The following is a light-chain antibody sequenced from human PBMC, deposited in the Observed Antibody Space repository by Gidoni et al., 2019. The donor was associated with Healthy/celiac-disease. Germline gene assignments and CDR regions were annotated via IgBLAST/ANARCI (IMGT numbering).Light chain of an antibody. CDR2: DAS. CDR3: QQRSNWPRVT. CDR1: QRVSSY. J-gene: IGKJ5*01. Sequence: EIVLTPSPATLSLSPGERATLSCRYSQRVSSYLAWDQQKPGQAPRLPIYDASNRATGIPARFSGSGSGTDFTLTISSLEPEDFAVYYCQQRSNWPRVTFGQGTRLEIK. V-gene: IGKV3-11*01.